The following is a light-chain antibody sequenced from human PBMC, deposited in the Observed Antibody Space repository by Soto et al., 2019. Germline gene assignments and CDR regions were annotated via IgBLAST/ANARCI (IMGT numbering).Light chain of an antibody. CDR2: SNN. V-gene: IGLV1-44*01. CDR1: SSNIGSNT. J-gene: IGLJ2*01. Sequence: QSVLTQPPSASGTPGQRVTISCSGSSSNIGSNTVNWYQQLPGTAPKLLIYSNNQRPSGVPDRFSGSKSGTSASLAISGLQSEDEADYYCAACDDSLNGVVFGGGTKVTVI. CDR3: AACDDSLNGVV.